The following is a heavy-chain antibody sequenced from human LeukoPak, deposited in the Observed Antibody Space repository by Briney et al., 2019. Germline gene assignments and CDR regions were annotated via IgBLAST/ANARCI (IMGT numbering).Heavy chain of an antibody. V-gene: IGHV4-30-2*01. D-gene: IGHD1-1*01. CDR1: GGSISSGGYY. CDR2: IYHSGST. Sequence: TSETLSLTCTVSGGSISSGGYYWSWIRQPPGKGLEWIGYIYHSGSTYYNPSLKSRVTISVDRSKNQFSLKLSSVTAADTAVYYCAREKGQLERRKAFDIWGQGTMVTVSS. CDR3: AREKGQLERRKAFDI. J-gene: IGHJ3*02.